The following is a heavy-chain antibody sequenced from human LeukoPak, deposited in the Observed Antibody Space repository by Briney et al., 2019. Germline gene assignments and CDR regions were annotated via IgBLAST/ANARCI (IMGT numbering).Heavy chain of an antibody. CDR2: ISHSGST. V-gene: IGHV4-34*01. CDR1: GGSFSGYY. D-gene: IGHD3-16*01. J-gene: IGHJ4*02. CDR3: ARGDYVWGSSHNFDY. Sequence: SETLSLTCAVYGGSFSGYYWSWIRQPPGKGLEWIGEISHSGSTNYNPSLKSRVTISVDTSKNQFSLKLSSVTAADTAVYYCARGDYVWGSSHNFDYWGQGTLVTVSS.